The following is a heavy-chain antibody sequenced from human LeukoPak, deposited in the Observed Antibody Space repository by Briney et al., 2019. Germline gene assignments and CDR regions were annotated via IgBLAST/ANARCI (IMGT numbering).Heavy chain of an antibody. CDR2: IYYSGST. Sequence: SETLSLTCTVSGGSISSGGYCWSWIRQHPGKGLEWIGYIYYSGSTYSNPSLKSRVAISVDTSKNQISLKLISVTAADTAVYYCARDSRQLGLDYWGQGTLVTVSS. V-gene: IGHV4-31*03. CDR3: ARDSRQLGLDY. CDR1: GGSISSGGYC. J-gene: IGHJ4*02. D-gene: IGHD1-1*01.